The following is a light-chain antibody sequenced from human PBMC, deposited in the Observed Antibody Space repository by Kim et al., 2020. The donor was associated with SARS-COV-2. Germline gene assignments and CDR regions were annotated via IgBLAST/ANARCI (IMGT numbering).Light chain of an antibody. Sequence: SYELTQPPSVSVSPGQTASITCSGDKLGDKYACWYRQKPGQSPALLIYQDRQRPSGIPERFSGSNSGNTATLTISGTQTMAEADYYCQAWDSNTVVFGGG. CDR2: QDR. J-gene: IGLJ2*01. CDR3: QAWDSNTVV. V-gene: IGLV3-1*01. CDR1: KLGDKY.